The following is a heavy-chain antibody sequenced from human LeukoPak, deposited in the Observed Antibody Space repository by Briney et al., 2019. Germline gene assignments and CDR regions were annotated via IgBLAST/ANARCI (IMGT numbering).Heavy chain of an antibody. D-gene: IGHD3-9*01. CDR3: ARWVDLTVY. V-gene: IGHV4-34*01. J-gene: IGHJ4*02. CDR1: GGSFSGYY. CDR2: INHSGST. Sequence: PSETLSLTCAIYGGSFSGYYWSWIRQPPGKGLEWIGEINHSGSTNYNPSLKSRVTTSVDTSNNQFSLRLSSVTAADTAVYYCARWVDLTVYWGQGTLVTVSS.